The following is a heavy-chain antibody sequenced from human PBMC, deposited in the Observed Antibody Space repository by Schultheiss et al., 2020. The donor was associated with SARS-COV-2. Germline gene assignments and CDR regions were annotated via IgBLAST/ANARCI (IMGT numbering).Heavy chain of an antibody. CDR3: ARRQLSGYIPYYYYGMDV. CDR2: INHSGST. V-gene: IGHV4-39*07. Sequence: SETLSLTCTVSGGSISSGGYYWSWIRQPPGKGLEWIGEINHSGSTNYNPSLKSRVTISVDTSKNQFSLKLSSVTAADTAVYYCARRQLSGYIPYYYYGMDVWGQGTTVTVSS. D-gene: IGHD5-18*01. CDR1: GGSISSGGYY. J-gene: IGHJ6*02.